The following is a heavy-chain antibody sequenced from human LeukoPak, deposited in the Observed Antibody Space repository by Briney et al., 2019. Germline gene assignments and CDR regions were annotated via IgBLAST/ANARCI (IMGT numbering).Heavy chain of an antibody. J-gene: IGHJ5*02. D-gene: IGHD3-22*01. V-gene: IGHV3-74*01. Sequence: PGGSLRLSCAASGFTFSNYWMHCVRQAPGKGLVWVSRINSDGINTSYADSVKGRFTISRDNAKNTLNLQMNSLRAEDTAVYYCARDLGQYYDTSDNWFDPWGQGTLVTVSS. CDR1: GFTFSNYW. CDR2: INSDGINT. CDR3: ARDLGQYYDTSDNWFDP.